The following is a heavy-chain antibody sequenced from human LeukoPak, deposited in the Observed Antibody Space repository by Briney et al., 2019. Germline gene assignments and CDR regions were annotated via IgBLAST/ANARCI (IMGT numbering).Heavy chain of an antibody. CDR1: GGSISSSSYA. CDR2: MYYSGST. CDR3: ARLVSDSSGYYNFDY. D-gene: IGHD3-22*01. V-gene: IGHV4-39*01. Sequence: XETLSLTCTVSGGSISSSSYAWGWIRQPPGKGLEWIGSMYYSGSTHHNPSLKSRVTVSVDTSKNQFSLKLSSVTAADTAVYYCARLVSDSSGYYNFDYWGQGTLVTVSS. J-gene: IGHJ4*02.